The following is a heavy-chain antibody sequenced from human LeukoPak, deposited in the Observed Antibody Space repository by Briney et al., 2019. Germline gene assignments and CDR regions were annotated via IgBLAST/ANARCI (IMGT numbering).Heavy chain of an antibody. CDR2: INSDGSST. CDR3: ARDPEYYYDSSGYYSGLDV. CDR1: GFTFSSYW. Sequence: GGSLRLSCAASGFTFSSYWMHWVRQAPGKGLVWVSRINSDGSSTSYADSVKGRFTISRDNAKNTLYLQMNSLRAEDTAVYYCARDPEYYYDSSGYYSGLDVWAKGPRSPSP. J-gene: IGHJ6*02. V-gene: IGHV3-74*01. D-gene: IGHD3-22*01.